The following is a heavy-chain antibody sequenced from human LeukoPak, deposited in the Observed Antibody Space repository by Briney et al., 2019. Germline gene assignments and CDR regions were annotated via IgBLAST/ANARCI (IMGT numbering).Heavy chain of an antibody. CDR2: INPNSGGT. V-gene: IGHV1-2*02. D-gene: IGHD3-22*01. CDR3: ARERVSSGYSYYYYGMDV. CDR1: GYTFTGYY. Sequence: ASVKVSCKASGYTFTGYYMHWVRQAPGQGLEWMGWINPNSGGTNYAQKFQGRVTMTRDTSISTAYMGLSRLRSDDTAVYYCARERVSSGYSYYYYGMDVWGQGTTVTVSS. J-gene: IGHJ6*02.